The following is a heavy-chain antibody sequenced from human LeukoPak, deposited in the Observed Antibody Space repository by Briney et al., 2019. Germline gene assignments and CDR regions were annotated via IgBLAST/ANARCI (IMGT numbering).Heavy chain of an antibody. CDR2: ISGSGGST. CDR1: GFPFSSYA. J-gene: IGHJ3*02. CDR3: ARGDCSGGSCYSDDAFDI. Sequence: PGGSLRLSCAASGFPFSSYAMSWVRQAPGNGLEWVSAISGSGGSTYYADSVKGRFTISRDNAKNSLYLQMNSLRAEDTAVYYCARGDCSGGSCYSDDAFDIWGQGTMVTVSS. D-gene: IGHD2-15*01. V-gene: IGHV3-23*01.